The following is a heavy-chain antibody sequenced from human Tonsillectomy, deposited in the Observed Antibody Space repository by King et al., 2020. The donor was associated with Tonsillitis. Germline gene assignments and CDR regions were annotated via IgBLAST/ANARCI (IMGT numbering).Heavy chain of an antibody. V-gene: IGHV3-23*04. Sequence: VQLVESGGGLVQPGGSLRLSCPASGFTFSSYAMSWVRQATGKGLEWVSAISGSGGSTYYADSVKGRFTISRDNSKNTLYLQMNSLRAEDTAVYYCAKKDSMVRDPTDYWGQGTLVTVSS. D-gene: IGHD3-10*01. J-gene: IGHJ4*02. CDR3: AKKDSMVRDPTDY. CDR1: GFTFSSYA. CDR2: ISGSGGST.